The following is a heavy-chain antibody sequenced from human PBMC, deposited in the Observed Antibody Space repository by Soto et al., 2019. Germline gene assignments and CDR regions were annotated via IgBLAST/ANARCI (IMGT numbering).Heavy chain of an antibody. CDR2: FYYSENT. V-gene: IGHV4-39*01. J-gene: IGHJ6*02. Sequence: PSETLSLTCSVSGCSISSKSYSWGWIRQPPGKGLEWIGTFYYSENTYYNPSLKSRVTISVDTSKNQFSLKLSSVTAADTAVYYCAKLAGYCSGNSCHGDYAMDVWGQGTMVT. CDR3: AKLAGYCSGNSCHGDYAMDV. CDR1: GCSISSKSYS. D-gene: IGHD2-2*01.